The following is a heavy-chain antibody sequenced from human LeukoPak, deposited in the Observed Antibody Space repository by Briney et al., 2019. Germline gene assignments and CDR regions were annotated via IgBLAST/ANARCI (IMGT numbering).Heavy chain of an antibody. D-gene: IGHD1-14*01. CDR2: LYSDGNT. CDR1: GFTVITND. J-gene: IGHJ4*02. V-gene: IGHV3-53*01. Sequence: GGSLRLSCAASGFTVITNDMTWVRQAPGKVLEWVSVLYSDGNTKYGDPVQGRFTISRDNSKNPLYLEMNRLSPDDTAVYYCARGVEPLAANTLAYWGQGTLVTVSS. CDR3: ARGVEPLAANTLAY.